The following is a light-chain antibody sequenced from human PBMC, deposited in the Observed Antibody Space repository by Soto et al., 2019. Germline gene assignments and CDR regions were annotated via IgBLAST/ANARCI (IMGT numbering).Light chain of an antibody. J-gene: IGKJ5*01. CDR1: QSVGSN. CDR2: GAS. V-gene: IGKV3-15*01. CDR3: QQYTNWPPIT. Sequence: EIVLTQSPATLSVSPLERATLXWRASQSVGSNLAWFQQKPGQAPRLLIYGASTRATGVPARFSGSGSGTDFTLTISSLQSEDFAVYYCQQYTNWPPITFGQGTRLEIK.